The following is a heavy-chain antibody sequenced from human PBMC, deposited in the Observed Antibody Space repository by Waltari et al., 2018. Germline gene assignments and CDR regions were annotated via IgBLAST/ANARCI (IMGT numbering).Heavy chain of an antibody. D-gene: IGHD6-6*01. CDR1: GGSISSGGYY. J-gene: IGHJ4*02. CDR3: ARYTTSSGYSFDY. V-gene: IGHV4-31*03. Sequence: QVQLQESGPGLVKPSQTLSLTCTVSGGSISSGGYYWSWIRQHPGKGLEWIGYIYHSGSTYYNPSLKSRVTISVDRSKNQFSLKLSSVTAADTAFYYCARYTTSSGYSFDYWGQGNLVTVSA. CDR2: IYHSGST.